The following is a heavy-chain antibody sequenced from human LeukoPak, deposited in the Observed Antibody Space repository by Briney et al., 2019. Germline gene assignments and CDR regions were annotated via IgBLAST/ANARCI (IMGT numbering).Heavy chain of an antibody. CDR2: IFTSGWT. D-gene: IGHD2-21*01. CDR3: ATSHDVKTAPYDL. CDR1: GGSISSYY. Sequence: SETLSLTCTVSGGSISSYYWSWVRQSPGKGLEWIGYIFTSGWTDYNPPLKSRVTMSVDTSKNQLSMELRFLTAAATAVYYCATSHDVKTAPYDLWGQGTLVTVSS. J-gene: IGHJ5*02. V-gene: IGHV4-4*09.